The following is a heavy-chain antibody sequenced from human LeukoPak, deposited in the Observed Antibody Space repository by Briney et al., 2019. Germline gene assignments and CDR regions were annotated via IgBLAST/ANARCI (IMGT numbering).Heavy chain of an antibody. CDR2: IYRGGSA. Sequence: GGSLRLSCAASGFTFGDYGMSWVRQAPGKGLEWVSVIYRGGSAYYADSVKGRFTISRDNSKNTLSLQMNSLRAVDTAVYYCARTTKEFDILTGYYFDYWGQGTLVTVSS. J-gene: IGHJ4*02. V-gene: IGHV3-53*01. CDR3: ARTTKEFDILTGYYFDY. CDR1: GFTFGDYG. D-gene: IGHD3-9*01.